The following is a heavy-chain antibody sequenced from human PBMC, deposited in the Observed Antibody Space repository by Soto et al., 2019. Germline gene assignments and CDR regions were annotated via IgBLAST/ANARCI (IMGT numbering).Heavy chain of an antibody. CDR1: GYTFTSYN. CDR3: AREAGSGPSFYYHYMAV. V-gene: IGHV1-8*01. Sequence: QEQLVQSGAEVKKPGAPVKVSCKASGYTFTSYNINWVRQATGEGVEWMGWMNPKSGNTGCAEKLEGRVAMTRNRSISTDNMEMSGMRSEDTAVYYCAREAGSGPSFYYHYMAVWGKGTTVTVSS. D-gene: IGHD3-10*01. CDR2: MNPKSGNT. J-gene: IGHJ6*03.